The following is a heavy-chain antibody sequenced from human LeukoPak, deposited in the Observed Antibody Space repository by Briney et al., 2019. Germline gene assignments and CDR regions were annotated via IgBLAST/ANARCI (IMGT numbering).Heavy chain of an antibody. CDR3: ARTSRHYFGSGSNLTPWPAGMDV. V-gene: IGHV4-59*01. J-gene: IGHJ6*02. CDR2: IYYSGST. Sequence: SETLSLTCTVSGGSISSYYWTWIRQPPGKGLEWIGYIYYSGSTNYNPSLKSRVTISVDTSKNQFSLKMRSVTAADTAVYYCARTSRHYFGSGSNLTPWPAGMDVWGQGTTVTVSS. D-gene: IGHD3-10*01. CDR1: GGSISSYY.